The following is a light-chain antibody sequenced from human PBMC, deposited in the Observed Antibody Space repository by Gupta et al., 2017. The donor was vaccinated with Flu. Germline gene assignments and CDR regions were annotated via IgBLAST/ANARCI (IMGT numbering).Light chain of an antibody. J-gene: IGKJ3*01. CDR1: QSVLHITNNKNY. V-gene: IGKV4-1*01. CDR2: WAS. Sequence: DIVMTQSPDSLAVSLGERATINCKSSQSVLHITNNKNYLAWYQQKPGQPPKLLIYWASTRESGVPGRFSGSGSGTDFTLTISSLQAEDVAVYYCQQYYSAPQSFGHGTKVDIK. CDR3: QQYYSAPQS.